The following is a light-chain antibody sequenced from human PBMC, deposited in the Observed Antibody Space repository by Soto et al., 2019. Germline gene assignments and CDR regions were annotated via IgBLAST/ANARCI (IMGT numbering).Light chain of an antibody. CDR3: QQYGSSPTWT. CDR1: QSVSSSY. CDR2: GAS. J-gene: IGKJ1*01. V-gene: IGKV3-20*01. Sequence: EIVLTQSPGTLSLSPGERATLSCRASQSVSSSYLAWYQQKPGQAPRILIYGASSRATGIPDRFNGSGSGTDFTLTISRLEPEDFAVYYCQQYGSSPTWTFGHGTKVEIK.